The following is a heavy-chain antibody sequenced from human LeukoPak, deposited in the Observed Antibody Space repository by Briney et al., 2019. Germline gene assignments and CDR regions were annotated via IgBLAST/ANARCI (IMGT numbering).Heavy chain of an antibody. J-gene: IGHJ4*02. CDR1: GYTFTSYG. Sequence: GASVKVSCKASGYTFTSYGICWVRQAPGQGLEWMGWISAYNGNTNYAQKLQGRVTMTTDTSTSTAYMELRSLRSDDTAVYYCARTLSPPIQLYATFWGQGTLVTVSS. CDR3: ARTLSPPIQLYATF. CDR2: ISAYNGNT. V-gene: IGHV1-18*01. D-gene: IGHD5-18*01.